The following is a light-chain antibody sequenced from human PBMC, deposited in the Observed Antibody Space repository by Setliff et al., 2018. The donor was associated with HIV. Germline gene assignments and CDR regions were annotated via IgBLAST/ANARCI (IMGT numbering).Light chain of an antibody. Sequence: QSVLTQPASVSGSPGQSITISCTGNSRNVGSYNLVSWYQRHSGKAPKLMIYEVNKRPSGVSDRFSGSKSGNTASLTISGLQAEDEADYYCCSYVGSYTFGYVFGTGTKVTVL. CDR3: CSYVGSYTFGYV. CDR1: SRNVGSYNL. J-gene: IGLJ1*01. V-gene: IGLV2-23*02. CDR2: EVN.